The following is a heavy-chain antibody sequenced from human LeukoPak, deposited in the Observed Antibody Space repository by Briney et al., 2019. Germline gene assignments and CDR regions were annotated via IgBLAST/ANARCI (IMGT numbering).Heavy chain of an antibody. CDR3: ARDIPKYYDYVWGSSPVI. CDR1: GFTFSSYW. CDR2: IKQGGSEK. V-gene: IGHV3-7*03. Sequence: GGSLRLSCAASGFTFSSYWMSWVRQAPGKGLEWVANIKQGGSEKYYVDSVKGRLTISRDNAKNSLYLQMNSLRAEDTAVYYWARDIPKYYDYVWGSSPVIWGQGTLVTVSS. D-gene: IGHD3-16*01. J-gene: IGHJ4*02.